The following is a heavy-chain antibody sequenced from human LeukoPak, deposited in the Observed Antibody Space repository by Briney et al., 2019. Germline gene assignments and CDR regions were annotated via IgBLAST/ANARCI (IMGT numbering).Heavy chain of an antibody. CDR3: ARDGGSSSYDFDY. CDR2: IYYSGST. D-gene: IGHD6-6*01. V-gene: IGHV4-59*01. CDR1: GGSIGSYY. J-gene: IGHJ4*02. Sequence: PSETLSLTCTVSGGSIGSYYWSWIRQPPGKGLEWIGYIYYSGSTNYNPSLKSRVPISVDTSKNQFSRKLSSVTAADTAVYYCARDGGSSSYDFDYWGQGTLVTVSS.